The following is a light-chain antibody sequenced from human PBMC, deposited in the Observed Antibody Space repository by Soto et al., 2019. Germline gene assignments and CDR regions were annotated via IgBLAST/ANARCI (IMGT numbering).Light chain of an antibody. CDR1: ESLLHNNGYNY. V-gene: IGKV1-39*01. J-gene: IGKJ1*01. CDR2: DAS. CDR3: QQSYSTPQT. Sequence: IVMRQSPLSLPVTPGEPASISCRSNESLLHNNGYNYLDWYMQKPGKAPKLLIYDASSLESGVPSRFSGSGSGTDFTLTISSLQPEDFATYYCQQSYSTPQTFGQGTKVDI.